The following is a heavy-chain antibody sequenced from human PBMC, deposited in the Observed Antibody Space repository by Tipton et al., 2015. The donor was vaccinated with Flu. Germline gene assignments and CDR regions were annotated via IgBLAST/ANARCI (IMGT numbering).Heavy chain of an antibody. Sequence: SLRLSCAASGFTFSSYGMHWVRQAPGKGLEWVAVIWYDGSNKYYADSVKGRFTISRDNSKNTLYLQMNSLRAEDTAVYYCARGPQVPVWPYYHGMDVWGQGTTVTVSS. CDR3: ARGPQVPVWPYYHGMDV. D-gene: IGHD2-2*01. V-gene: IGHV3-33*01. CDR1: GFTFSSYG. CDR2: IWYDGSNK. J-gene: IGHJ6*02.